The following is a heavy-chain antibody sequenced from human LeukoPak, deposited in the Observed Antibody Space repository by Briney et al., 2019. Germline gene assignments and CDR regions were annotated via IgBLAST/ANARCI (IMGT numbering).Heavy chain of an antibody. J-gene: IGHJ4*02. Sequence: PGGVLRLSCAASGFTFSSYAMSWVRQAPGKGLEWVSGITGISGDTYYADSVKGRFTISRDNSKNTLYLQMNSLRADDTAVYYCAKAYLVRGVTHYFDYWGQGTLVTVSS. D-gene: IGHD3-10*01. CDR3: AKAYLVRGVTHYFDY. V-gene: IGHV3-23*01. CDR1: GFTFSSYA. CDR2: ITGISGDT.